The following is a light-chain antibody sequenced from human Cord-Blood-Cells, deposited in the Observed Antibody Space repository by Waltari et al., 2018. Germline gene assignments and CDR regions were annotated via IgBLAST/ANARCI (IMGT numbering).Light chain of an antibody. J-gene: IGLJ2*01. Sequence: QSALTQPPSASGSPGQSVPLPCTGTSSDVGGNKYVSWYQQHPGKAPKLMIYEVSKRPAGVPDRFSGSKSGNTASLTVSGLQAEDEADYYCSSYAGSNNVVFGGGTKLTVL. CDR3: SSYAGSNNVV. CDR2: EVS. V-gene: IGLV2-8*01. CDR1: SSDVGGNKY.